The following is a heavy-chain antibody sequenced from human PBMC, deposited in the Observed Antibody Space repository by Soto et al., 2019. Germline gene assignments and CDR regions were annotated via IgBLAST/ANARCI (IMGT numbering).Heavy chain of an antibody. Sequence: PSETLSLTCTVSGGSISSYYWSWIRQPPGKGLEWIGYIYYSGSTNYNPSLKSRVTISVDTSKNQFALKLSSVTAADTAVYYCARWLQCYEVYYYYCMDVWGKGTTVTGSS. J-gene: IGHJ6*03. CDR3: ARWLQCYEVYYYYCMDV. V-gene: IGHV4-59*01. D-gene: IGHD2-2*01. CDR2: IYYSGST. CDR1: GGSISSYY.